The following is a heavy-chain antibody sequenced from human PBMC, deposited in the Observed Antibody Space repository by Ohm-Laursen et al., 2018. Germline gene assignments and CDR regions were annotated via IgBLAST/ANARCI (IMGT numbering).Heavy chain of an antibody. CDR3: ARGRGGYCGGDCPPGVDY. CDR1: GFTFSSYA. V-gene: IGHV3-23*01. Sequence: SLRLSCTASGFTFSSYAMSWVRQAPGKGLEWVSIISGSGDSTSHADSVEGRFTISRDNAKNSLYLQMNSLRAEDTAVYYCARGRGGYCGGDCPPGVDYWGQGTLVTVSS. D-gene: IGHD2-21*02. CDR2: ISGSGDST. J-gene: IGHJ4*02.